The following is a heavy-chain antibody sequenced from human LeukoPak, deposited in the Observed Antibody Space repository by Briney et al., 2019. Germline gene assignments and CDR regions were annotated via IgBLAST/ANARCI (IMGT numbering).Heavy chain of an antibody. Sequence: GGSLRLSCAASGFTVSSSFMSWVRQAPGKGLEWVSVIYNGGDTYYADSVKGRFTISRDNSKNTLYLQMNSLRAEDTAVYYCARVPSGGNSEYFQHWGQGTLVTVSS. CDR1: GFTVSSSF. V-gene: IGHV3-53*01. CDR2: IYNGGDT. D-gene: IGHD4-23*01. CDR3: ARVPSGGNSEYFQH. J-gene: IGHJ1*01.